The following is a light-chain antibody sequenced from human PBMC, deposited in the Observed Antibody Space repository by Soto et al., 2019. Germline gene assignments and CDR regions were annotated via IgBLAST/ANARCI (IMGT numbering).Light chain of an antibody. J-gene: IGKJ2*01. Sequence: IVLTQSPATLSLSPGERATLSCRASQGISSTYLAWYQQQPGKAPRLLIYGTSSRAAGVPDRFSGTGAGTDLSLTISRLEPEDSAVYYCRHFGSSPLFTFGQGTKLEIK. CDR2: GTS. CDR3: RHFGSSPLFT. CDR1: QGISSTY. V-gene: IGKV3-20*01.